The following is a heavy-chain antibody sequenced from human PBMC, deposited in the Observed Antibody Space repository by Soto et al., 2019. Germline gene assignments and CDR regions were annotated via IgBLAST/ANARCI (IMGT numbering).Heavy chain of an antibody. CDR3: ARHRAAVAYY. J-gene: IGHJ4*02. CDR1: GGSISSYY. Sequence: SETLSLTCTVSGGSISSYYWSWIRQPPGKGLEWIGYIYYSGSTNHNPSLKSRVTISVDTSNNQFSLKLSSVTAADTAVYYCARHRAAVAYYWGQGTLVTVSS. CDR2: IYYSGST. V-gene: IGHV4-59*01. D-gene: IGHD6-19*01.